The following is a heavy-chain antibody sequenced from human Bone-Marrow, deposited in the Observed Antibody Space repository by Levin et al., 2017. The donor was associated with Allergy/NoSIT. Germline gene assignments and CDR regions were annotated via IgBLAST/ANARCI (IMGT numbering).Heavy chain of an antibody. Sequence: ASVKVSCAASGFTFDSYAMNWVRQAPGKGLELVSAITSRGDSTYHADTVKGRFTISRDNSKNTLYLEMNSLRAEDTALYYCAKGDYTNYGAGIDNWGQGTLVTVSS. J-gene: IGHJ4*02. CDR1: GFTFDSYA. CDR2: ITSRGDST. CDR3: AKGDYTNYGAGIDN. V-gene: IGHV3-23*01. D-gene: IGHD4-11*01.